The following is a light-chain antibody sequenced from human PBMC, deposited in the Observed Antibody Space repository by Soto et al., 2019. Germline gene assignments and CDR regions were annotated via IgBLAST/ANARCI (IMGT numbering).Light chain of an antibody. Sequence: QSVLTQPPSASETPGQRVIISCSGRSSNIGSNYVYWFQHLPGTAPKLLIYANDQRPSGVPDRFSGSKSGTSASLAISGLRSEDEADYYCAAWDDSLGGSWVFGGGTQLTVL. CDR3: AAWDDSLGGSWV. J-gene: IGLJ3*02. CDR2: AND. V-gene: IGLV1-47*02. CDR1: SSNIGSNY.